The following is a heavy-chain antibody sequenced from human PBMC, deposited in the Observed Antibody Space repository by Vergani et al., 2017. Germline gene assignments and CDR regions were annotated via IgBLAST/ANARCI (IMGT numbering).Heavy chain of an antibody. CDR2: IYYNGST. D-gene: IGHD3-10*01. CDR3: ATTVDRVNWFDP. CDR1: GGSTSSGDYY. V-gene: IGHV4-30-4*08. Sequence: QVQLQESGPGLLKPSQTLSLTCTVPGGSTSSGDYYWSWIRQPPGKGLELIGYIYYNGSTYYNPSLKSRVTISVDTSKNQFSLKLSSVTAADAAVYYCATTVDRVNWFDPWGQGTLVTVSS. J-gene: IGHJ5*02.